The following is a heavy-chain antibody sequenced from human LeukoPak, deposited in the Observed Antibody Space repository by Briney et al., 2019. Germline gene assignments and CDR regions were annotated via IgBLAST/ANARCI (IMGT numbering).Heavy chain of an antibody. D-gene: IGHD3-3*01. CDR1: GYSISSGYY. CDR2: IYYSGST. V-gene: IGHV4-61*01. Sequence: PSETLSLTCAVSGYSISSGYYWGWIRQPPGKGLEWIGYIYYSGSTNYNPSLKSRVTISVDTSKNQFSLKLSSVTAADTAVYYCARVETNYDFWSGSFGYMDVWGKGTTVTVSS. J-gene: IGHJ6*03. CDR3: ARVETNYDFWSGSFGYMDV.